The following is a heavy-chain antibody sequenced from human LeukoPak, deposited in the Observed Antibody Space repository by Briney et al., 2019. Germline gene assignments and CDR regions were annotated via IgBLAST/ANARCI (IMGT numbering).Heavy chain of an antibody. CDR3: ARVGRTSDAFDI. CDR2: IRYDGSNK. D-gene: IGHD1-14*01. J-gene: IGHJ3*02. V-gene: IGHV3-30*02. Sequence: PGGSLRLSCAASGFTFSSYGMHWVRQAPGKGLEWVAFIRYDGSNKYYADSVKGRFTISRDNSKNTLYLQMNSLTAEDTALYHCARVGRTSDAFDIWGQGTMVTVSS. CDR1: GFTFSSYG.